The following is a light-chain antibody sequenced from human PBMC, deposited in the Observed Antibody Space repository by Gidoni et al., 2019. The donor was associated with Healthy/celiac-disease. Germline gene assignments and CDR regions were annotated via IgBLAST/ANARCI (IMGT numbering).Light chain of an antibody. Sequence: DIHMTQSPSTLSASVGDRVPMTCGDSQSITSWFAWYQQKPGKEPKLLIYKASSLESGVPSRFSGSGSGTEFTLPISSLQPDDFSTFYCQQYNSYPLTFGPGTKVDIK. J-gene: IGKJ3*01. CDR3: QQYNSYPLT. CDR2: KAS. V-gene: IGKV1-5*03. CDR1: QSITSW.